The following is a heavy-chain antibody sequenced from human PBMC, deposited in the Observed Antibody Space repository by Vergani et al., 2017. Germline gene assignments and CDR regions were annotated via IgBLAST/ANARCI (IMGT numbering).Heavy chain of an antibody. V-gene: IGHV4-39*01. D-gene: IGHD5-12*01. CDR1: ADSISSGSYY. Sequence: QLQLQQSGPGLVKPSETLFLTCTVSADSISSGSYYWGWIRQPPGKSLEWIGSIYYSGLTYYNPSLKSRVAISVDTSKNQFSLKVTSVTAADTAVYFCARGLAWLRLAPVDYWGQGTLVTVSS. CDR3: ARGLAWLRLAPVDY. J-gene: IGHJ4*02. CDR2: IYYSGLT.